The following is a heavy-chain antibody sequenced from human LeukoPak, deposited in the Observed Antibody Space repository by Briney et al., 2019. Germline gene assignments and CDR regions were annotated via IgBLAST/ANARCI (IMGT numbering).Heavy chain of an antibody. V-gene: IGHV1-2*02. CDR3: ARPIYCSSTSCHNWFDP. CDR2: INPNSGGT. J-gene: IGHJ5*02. CDR1: GYTFTGYY. D-gene: IGHD2-2*01. Sequence: ASVKVSCKASGYTFTGYYMHWVRQAPGQGLEWMGWINPNSGGTNYAQKFQGRVTMTRDTSISTAYMELSRLRSDDTAVYYCARPIYCSSTSCHNWFDPWGQGTLDTVSS.